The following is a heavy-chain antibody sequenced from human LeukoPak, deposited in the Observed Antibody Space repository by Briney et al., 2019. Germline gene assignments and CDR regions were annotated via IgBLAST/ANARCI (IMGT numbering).Heavy chain of an antibody. CDR2: IYYSGST. CDR1: GGSISSYY. D-gene: IGHD5-12*01. J-gene: IGHJ5*02. V-gene: IGHV4-59*01. Sequence: SETLSLTCTVSGGSISSYYWSWIRQPPGKGLEWIGYIYYSGSTNYNPSLKSRVTMSVDTSKNQFSLKLSSVTAADTAVYYCARARWLNWFDPWGQGTLVTVSS. CDR3: ARARWLNWFDP.